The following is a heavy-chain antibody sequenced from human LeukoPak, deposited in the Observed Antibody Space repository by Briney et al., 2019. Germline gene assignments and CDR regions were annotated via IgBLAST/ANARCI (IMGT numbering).Heavy chain of an antibody. J-gene: IGHJ3*01. V-gene: IGHV3-7*01. D-gene: IGHD6-19*01. CDR2: IKQDGSEK. CDR1: GFTFSSHW. CDR3: ARVFGQWLVSFDV. Sequence: GGSLRLSCAASGFTFSSHWMTWVRQAPGKGLEWVAKIKQDGSEKYYVDSVKGRFTISRDNAKNTLYLQMNSLRADDTAVYYCARVFGQWLVSFDVWGRGTVVTVSS.